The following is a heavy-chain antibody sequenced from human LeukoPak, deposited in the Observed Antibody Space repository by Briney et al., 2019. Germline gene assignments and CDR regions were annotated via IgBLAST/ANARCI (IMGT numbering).Heavy chain of an antibody. J-gene: IGHJ4*02. CDR3: ARVGGNYPIN. V-gene: IGHV1-69*13. Sequence: ASVKVSCKASRGSLSSYGFSWVRQAPGQGLDWMGGIIPLFKTAKYAQKFQDRVTITADESSSTVYMELSSLRSDDTAVYYCARVGGNYPINWGQGSLVTVSS. CDR1: RGSLSSYG. D-gene: IGHD1-26*01. CDR2: IIPLFKTA.